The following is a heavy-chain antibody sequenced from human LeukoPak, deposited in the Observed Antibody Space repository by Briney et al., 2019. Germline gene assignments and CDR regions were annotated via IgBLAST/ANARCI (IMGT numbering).Heavy chain of an antibody. D-gene: IGHD2-15*01. CDR2: VYYSGST. CDR1: GGSLSSYY. V-gene: IGHV4-59*01. CDR3: ARRIIEGSFDY. J-gene: IGHJ4*02. Sequence: PSETLSLTCTVSGGSLSSYYWSWIRQPPRKGLEWIGYVYYSGSTNYNPSLKSRVTISVDTSKNQFSLKLSSVTAADTAVYYCARRIIEGSFDYWGQGTLVTVSS.